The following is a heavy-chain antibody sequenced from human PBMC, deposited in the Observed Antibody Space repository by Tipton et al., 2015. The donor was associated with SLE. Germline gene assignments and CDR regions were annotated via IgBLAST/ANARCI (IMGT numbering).Heavy chain of an antibody. CDR1: GGSISTEPYY. D-gene: IGHD3-16*01. V-gene: IGHV4-61*01. Sequence: TLSLTCTVSGGSISTEPYYWSWIRQSPGKGLEWIGYIYYSGSTNYNPSLKSRVTISVDTSKNQFSLKLSSVTAADTAVYYCAREGESMGNYYYYYYMDVWGKGTTVTVSS. J-gene: IGHJ6*03. CDR2: IYYSGST. CDR3: AREGESMGNYYYYYYMDV.